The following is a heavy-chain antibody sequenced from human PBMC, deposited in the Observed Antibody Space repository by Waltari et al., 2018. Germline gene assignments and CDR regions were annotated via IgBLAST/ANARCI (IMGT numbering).Heavy chain of an antibody. CDR2: ICHSGST. Sequence: QVQLQESGPGLVKPSETLSLTCAVSGYSISSGYYWGWIRQPPGKGLEWIGSICHSGSTYYNPSLKSRVTISVDTSKNQFSLKLSSVTAADTAVYYCASYYYDSSGFLDFGYWGQGTLVTVSS. D-gene: IGHD3-22*01. J-gene: IGHJ4*02. CDR3: ASYYYDSSGFLDFGY. V-gene: IGHV4-38-2*01. CDR1: GYSISSGYY.